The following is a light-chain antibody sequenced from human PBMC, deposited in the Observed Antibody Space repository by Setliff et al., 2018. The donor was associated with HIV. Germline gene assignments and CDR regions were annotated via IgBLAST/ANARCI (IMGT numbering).Light chain of an antibody. CDR1: SSDVGGYNY. CDR2: DVS. V-gene: IGLV2-14*01. J-gene: IGLJ1*01. Sequence: QSVLPQPASVSGSPGQSITISCTGTSSDVGGYNYVSWYQQHPGKAPKLMIYDVSKRPSGVSNRFSGSKSGNTASLTISGLQAEDEADYYCSSYTSSSTRVFGTGTKVTV. CDR3: SSYTSSSTRV.